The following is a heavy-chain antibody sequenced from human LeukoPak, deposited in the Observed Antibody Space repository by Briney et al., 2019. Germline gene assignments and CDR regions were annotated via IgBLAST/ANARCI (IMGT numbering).Heavy chain of an antibody. CDR1: GYTFTSYD. CDR3: ARERPPRYCSSTSCPKKNNWFDP. V-gene: IGHV1-8*01. D-gene: IGHD2-2*01. J-gene: IGHJ5*02. CDR2: MNPNSGNT. Sequence: ASVRVSCKASGYTFTSYDINWVRQATGQGLEWMGWMNPNSGNTGYAQKFQGRVTMTRNTSISTAYMELSSLRSEDTAVYYCARERPPRYCSSTSCPKKNNWFDPWGQGTLVTVSS.